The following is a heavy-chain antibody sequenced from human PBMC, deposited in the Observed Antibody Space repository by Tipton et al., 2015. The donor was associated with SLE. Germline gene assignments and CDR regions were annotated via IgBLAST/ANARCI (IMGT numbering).Heavy chain of an antibody. Sequence: GSLRLSCAASGFTFSSYAMSWVRQAPGKGLEWVSAISGSGGSTYYADSVKGRFTISRDNSKNTLYLQMNSLRAEDTAVYYCARVGYCSSTSCFGGYFDYWGQGTLVTVSS. CDR3: ARVGYCSSTSCFGGYFDY. J-gene: IGHJ4*02. D-gene: IGHD2-2*01. V-gene: IGHV3-23*01. CDR1: GFTFSSYA. CDR2: ISGSGGST.